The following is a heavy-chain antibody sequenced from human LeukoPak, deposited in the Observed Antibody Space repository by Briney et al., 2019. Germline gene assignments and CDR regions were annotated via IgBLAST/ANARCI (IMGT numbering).Heavy chain of an antibody. J-gene: IGHJ5*02. CDR3: AGRMVRGVSRRNNWFDP. CDR1: GGSFSGYY. CDR2: INHSGST. Sequence: TSETLSLTCAVYGGSFSGYYWSWIRQPPGKGLEWIGEINHSGSTNYNPSLKSRVTISVDTSKNQFSLKLSSVTAADTAVYYCAGRMVRGVSRRNNWFDPWGQGTLVTVSS. V-gene: IGHV4-34*01. D-gene: IGHD3-10*01.